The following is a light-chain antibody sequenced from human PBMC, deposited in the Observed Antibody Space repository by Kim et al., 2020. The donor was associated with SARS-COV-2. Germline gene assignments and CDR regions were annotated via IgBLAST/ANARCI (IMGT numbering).Light chain of an antibody. J-gene: IGLJ3*02. CDR2: RDS. V-gene: IGLV3-9*01. CDR3: QVLDSSTEE. Sequence: SYELTQPLSVSVALGQTARITCGGNNIGSKNVHWYQQKPGQAPVLVIYRDSNRPSGIPEGFSGSSSGNTATLTISRAQAGDEADYYCQVLDSSTEEFGGGTKLTVL. CDR1: NIGSKN.